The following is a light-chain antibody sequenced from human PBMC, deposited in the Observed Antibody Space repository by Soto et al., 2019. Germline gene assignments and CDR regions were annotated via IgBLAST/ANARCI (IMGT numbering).Light chain of an antibody. V-gene: IGLV1-40*01. CDR2: GNS. CDR3: QSYDSSLVI. Sequence: QSVLTQPPSVSGAPGQRVTISCTGNTSNIGAGFDVHWYQKLPGTAPKLLIYGNSNRPSGVPDRFSGSKSGTSASLAITGLQAEDEADYYCQSYDSSLVIFGGGTKLTVL. J-gene: IGLJ2*01. CDR1: TSNIGAGFD.